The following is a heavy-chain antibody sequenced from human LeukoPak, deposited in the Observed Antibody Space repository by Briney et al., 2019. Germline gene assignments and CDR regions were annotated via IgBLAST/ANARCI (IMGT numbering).Heavy chain of an antibody. CDR1: GFTFDDYA. Sequence: GGSLRLSCAASGFTFDDYAMHWVRQAPGKGLGWVSGISWNSGSIGYADSVKGRFTISRDNAKNSLYLQMNSLRAEDMALYYCAKEKSGSYYGAFDIWGQGTMVTVSS. V-gene: IGHV3-9*03. J-gene: IGHJ3*02. CDR3: AKEKSGSYYGAFDI. CDR2: ISWNSGSI. D-gene: IGHD1-26*01.